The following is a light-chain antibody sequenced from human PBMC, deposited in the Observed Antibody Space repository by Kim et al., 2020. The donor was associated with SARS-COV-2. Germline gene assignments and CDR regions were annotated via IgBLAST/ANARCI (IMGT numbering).Light chain of an antibody. CDR2: GKD. CDR3: ESRDSGGTVV. V-gene: IGLV3-19*01. J-gene: IGLJ2*01. Sequence: SSELTQDPAVSVALGQTVRITCQGDSLRKYYAAWYQHKARQAPVLVFYGKDKRPSGVPDRFSGSTSGNTASLSITGAQAADEAHYYCESRDSGGTVVFGGGTQLTVL. CDR1: SLRKYY.